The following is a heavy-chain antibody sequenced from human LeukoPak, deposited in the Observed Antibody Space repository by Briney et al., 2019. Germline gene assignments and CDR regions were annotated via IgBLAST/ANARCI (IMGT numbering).Heavy chain of an antibody. V-gene: IGHV3-21*01. Sequence: GGSLRLSCAASGXTFSSYSMNWVRQAPGRGLEWVSSISSSSSYIYYADSVKGRFTISRDNAKNSLYLQMNSLRAEDTAVCYCARDVDIVLVVAAESFDYWGQRTLVTVSS. D-gene: IGHD2-15*01. J-gene: IGHJ4*02. CDR3: ARDVDIVLVVAAESFDY. CDR1: GXTFSSYS. CDR2: ISSSSSYI.